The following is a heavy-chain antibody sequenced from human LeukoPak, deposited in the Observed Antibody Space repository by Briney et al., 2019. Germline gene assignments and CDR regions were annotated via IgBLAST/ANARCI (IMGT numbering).Heavy chain of an antibody. CDR3: AREGTVTTTFDH. V-gene: IGHV3-66*02. CDR2: IYSGGST. Sequence: QTGGSLRLSCAASGFTVSSNHMSWVRQAPGKGRQGVSVIYSGGSTYYADSVKGRFTISRDNSKNTLYLQMNSLRTEDTAVYYCAREGTVTTTFDHWGQGTLGTVSS. D-gene: IGHD4-11*01. CDR1: GFTVSSNH. J-gene: IGHJ4*02.